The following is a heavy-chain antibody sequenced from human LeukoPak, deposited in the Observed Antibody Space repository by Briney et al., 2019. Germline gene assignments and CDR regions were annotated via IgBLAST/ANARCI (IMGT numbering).Heavy chain of an antibody. CDR1: GFTFSSYS. J-gene: IGHJ6*02. CDR2: ISSSSSYI. Sequence: GGSLRLSCAASGFTFSSYSMNWVRQAPGKGLEWVSSISSSSSYIYYAGSVKGRFTISRDNAKNSLYLQMNSLGAEDTAVYYCARDLFDYGDYADGYYYGMDVWGQGTTVTVSS. V-gene: IGHV3-21*01. CDR3: ARDLFDYGDYADGYYYGMDV. D-gene: IGHD4-17*01.